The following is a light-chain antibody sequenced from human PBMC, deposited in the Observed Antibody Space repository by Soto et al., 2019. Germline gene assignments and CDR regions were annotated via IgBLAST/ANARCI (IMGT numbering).Light chain of an antibody. CDR2: EGS. CDR1: SSDVGSYNL. Sequence: QSVLTQPASVSGSPGQSITISCTGTSSDVGSYNLVSWYQQHPGNAPKLMIYEGSKRPSGVSNRFFGSKSGNTASLTISGLQAEGEADYYCCSFARGSTLVFGGGTKLTVL. CDR3: CSFARGSTLV. J-gene: IGLJ3*02. V-gene: IGLV2-23*01.